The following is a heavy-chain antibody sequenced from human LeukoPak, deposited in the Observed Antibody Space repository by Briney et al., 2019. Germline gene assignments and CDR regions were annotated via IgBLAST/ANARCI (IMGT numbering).Heavy chain of an antibody. CDR1: GGSFSGYY. CDR2: INHSGST. D-gene: IGHD6-13*01. V-gene: IGHV4-34*01. J-gene: IGHJ4*02. Sequence: SETLSLTCAVYGGSFSGYYWSWIRQPPGKGLEWIGEINHSGSTNYNPSLESRVTISVDTSKNQFSLKLSSVTAADTAVYYCASSSSWYGDTDYWGQGTLVTVSS. CDR3: ASSSSWYGDTDY.